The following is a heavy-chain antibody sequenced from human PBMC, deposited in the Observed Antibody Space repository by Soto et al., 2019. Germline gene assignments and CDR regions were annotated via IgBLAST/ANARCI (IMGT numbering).Heavy chain of an antibody. V-gene: IGHV1-69*08. CDR2: IIPILGIA. Sequence: QVQLVQSGAEVKKPGSSVKVSCKASGGTFSSYTISWVRQAPGQGLEWMGRIIPILGIANYAQKFQGRVRISGDKSTRTAYMELSSLRFEDTAVYYCARDSKRAYYYGSGSYYLTEDWGQGTLVTVSS. J-gene: IGHJ4*02. CDR3: ARDSKRAYYYGSGSYYLTED. D-gene: IGHD3-10*01. CDR1: GGTFSSYT.